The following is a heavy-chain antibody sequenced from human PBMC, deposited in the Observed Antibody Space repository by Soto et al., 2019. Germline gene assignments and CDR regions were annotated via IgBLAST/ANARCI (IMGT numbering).Heavy chain of an antibody. J-gene: IGHJ5*02. V-gene: IGHV1-2*02. CDR3: ARGGGTILAPLP. Sequence: QVQLVQTGDEVKKPGASVKVSCRASGYTFTGYFMHWVRQAPGQGLEWKGWIKPNSGATKDAQKFQGRVTLSRDTSIRTAYMELSGLRSDDTAVYYCARGGGTILAPLPWGQGTLVTVSS. CDR1: GYTFTGYF. D-gene: IGHD3-3*01. CDR2: IKPNSGAT.